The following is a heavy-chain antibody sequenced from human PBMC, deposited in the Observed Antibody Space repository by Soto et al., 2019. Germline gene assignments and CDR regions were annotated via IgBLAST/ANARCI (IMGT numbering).Heavy chain of an antibody. Sequence: QARLVQSGAELKKPGASVKVSCKASGYPFTNSGISWVRQAPGQGLEWMGWISAYTGNTNYAQNLQGRVSMTTDTTTSTAYLELRSLRSDDTAVYFCATDTIFGSEAFDIWGQGTLVTVSS. D-gene: IGHD3-3*01. CDR3: ATDTIFGSEAFDI. CDR1: GYPFTNSG. V-gene: IGHV1-18*01. CDR2: ISAYTGNT. J-gene: IGHJ3*02.